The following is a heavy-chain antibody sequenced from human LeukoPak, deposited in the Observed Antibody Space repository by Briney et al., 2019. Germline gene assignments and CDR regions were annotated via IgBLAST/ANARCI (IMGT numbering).Heavy chain of an antibody. V-gene: IGHV1-46*01. CDR2: INPSGGSSGGST. Sequence: ASVKVSCKASGYSFTNYYLHWVRQAPGQGLEYMGIINPSGGSSGGSTTYARKFQGRVTMTRDTSTSTVYMELSNLRSEDTAVYYCARGGYISGSFDNWGQGTLVTVSS. J-gene: IGHJ4*02. CDR3: ARGGYISGSFDN. CDR1: GYSFTNYY. D-gene: IGHD5-18*01.